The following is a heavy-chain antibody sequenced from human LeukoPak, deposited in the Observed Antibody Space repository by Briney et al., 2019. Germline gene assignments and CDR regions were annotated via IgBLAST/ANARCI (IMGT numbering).Heavy chain of an antibody. V-gene: IGHV3-11*04. D-gene: IGHD6-19*01. J-gene: IGHJ6*03. CDR2: ISSSGRTT. CDR1: GFRFSDYY. CDR3: ARNSGVSVAGFYYYYYMDV. Sequence: GGYLRLSCSGSGFRFSDYYMTWIRQAPGKGLEWVSYISSSGRTTDYADSVKGRFTISRDNAKNSVHLQLNSLRAEDTAVYYCARNSGVSVAGFYYYYYMDVWGKGTAVTVSS.